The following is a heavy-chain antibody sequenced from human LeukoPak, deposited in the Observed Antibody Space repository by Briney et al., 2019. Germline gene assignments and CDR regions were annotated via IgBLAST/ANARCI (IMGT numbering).Heavy chain of an antibody. CDR3: ARHVRVSGWRDAFDI. J-gene: IGHJ3*02. CDR1: GGSISSYD. Sequence: PSETLSLTCTVSGGSISSYDWSWIRQRPGQGVEGIGNIYDSGIASYSPSLKSRATISVDTSKNQFSLKLSSVTAADTAVYYCARHVRVSGWRDAFDIWGQGTMVTVSS. D-gene: IGHD6-19*01. V-gene: IGHV4-59*08. CDR2: IYDSGIA.